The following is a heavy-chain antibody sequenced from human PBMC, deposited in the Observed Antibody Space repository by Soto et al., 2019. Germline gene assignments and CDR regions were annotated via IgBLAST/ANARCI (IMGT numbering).Heavy chain of an antibody. D-gene: IGHD6-19*01. CDR3: AKTFGTVAGSLFSDYYYYMDV. CDR2: ISSSGDST. Sequence: GGSLRLSCAASGFTFSSYAMTWVRQAPGKGLEWVSGISSSGDSTYYADSVKGRFTISRDNSKNTLYVQMNSLRAEDTAVYYCAKTFGTVAGSLFSDYYYYMDVWGKGTTVTVSS. V-gene: IGHV3-23*01. CDR1: GFTFSSYA. J-gene: IGHJ6*03.